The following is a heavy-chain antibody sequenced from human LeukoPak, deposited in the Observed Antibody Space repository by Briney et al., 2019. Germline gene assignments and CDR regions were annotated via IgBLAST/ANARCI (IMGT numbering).Heavy chain of an antibody. CDR1: GVTLSSYA. CDR2: ISSSGSGGNT. V-gene: IGHV3-23*01. D-gene: IGHD1-26*01. CDR3: AKDRTVGASYWYFDL. Sequence: PGGSLRLSCAASGVTLSSYAMSWARQAPGEGLEWVSGISSSGSGGNTYYADSVKGRFTISRDSSKNTLFLRMNTLRAEDTAIYYCAKDRTVGASYWYFDLWGRGTLVTVSS. J-gene: IGHJ2*01.